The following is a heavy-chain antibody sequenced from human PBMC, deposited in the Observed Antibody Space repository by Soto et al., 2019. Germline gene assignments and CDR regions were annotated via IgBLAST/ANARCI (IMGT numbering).Heavy chain of an antibody. CDR1: GFTFSSYS. Sequence: GGSPRLSCAASGFTFSSYSMNWVRQAPGKGLEWVSSISSSSSYIYYADSVKGRFTISRDNAKNSLYLQMNSLRAEDTAVYYCAREYSFHYYYGMDVWGQGTTVTVSS. CDR2: ISSSSSYI. J-gene: IGHJ6*02. CDR3: AREYSFHYYYGMDV. D-gene: IGHD4-4*01. V-gene: IGHV3-21*01.